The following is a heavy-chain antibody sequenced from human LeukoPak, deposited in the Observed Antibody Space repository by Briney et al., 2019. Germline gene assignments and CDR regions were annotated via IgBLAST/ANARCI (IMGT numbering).Heavy chain of an antibody. J-gene: IGHJ6*02. CDR3: AREGRTYGMDV. V-gene: IGHV4-59*13. Sequence: SETLSLTCPVSGGSIGTYYRSWIRQPPGKGLEWIGYIYYSGSTNYNPSLKSRVTISVYTSKNQFSLKLNSVTAADTAVYYCAREGRTYGMDVWGQGTTVTVSS. CDR1: GGSIGTYY. CDR2: IYYSGST.